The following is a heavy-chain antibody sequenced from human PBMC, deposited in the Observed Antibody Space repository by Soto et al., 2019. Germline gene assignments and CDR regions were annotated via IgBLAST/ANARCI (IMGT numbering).Heavy chain of an antibody. D-gene: IGHD1-26*01. CDR2: IYYSGTT. CDR3: ARAGGRYAITAYDV. Sequence: PSETLSLTCAGSGVSINSYYWSWIRQPPGKALEWIGYIYYSGTTNYNPSLKSRVTISVDTSKNQFSLRLSSVTAADMAVYYCARAGGRYAITAYDVWGPGTLVTVSS. CDR1: GVSINSYY. V-gene: IGHV4-59*01. J-gene: IGHJ3*01.